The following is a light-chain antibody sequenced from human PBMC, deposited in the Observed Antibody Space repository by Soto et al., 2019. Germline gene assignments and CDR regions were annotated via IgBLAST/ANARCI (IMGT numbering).Light chain of an antibody. CDR2: WAS. J-gene: IGKJ1*01. Sequence: DIVMTQSPDSLAVSLGERATINCKSSQSVLYSSDNRNYLAWYQQKPGQPPKLLIYWASTRESGVPDRFSGSGSGTDFTLTISSLQAEDVAVYYCQQCYSFPWTFGQGTKVEIK. CDR1: QSVLYSSDNRNY. CDR3: QQCYSFPWT. V-gene: IGKV4-1*01.